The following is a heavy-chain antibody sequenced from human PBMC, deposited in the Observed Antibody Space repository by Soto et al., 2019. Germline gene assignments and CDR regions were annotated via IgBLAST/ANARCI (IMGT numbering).Heavy chain of an antibody. CDR2: IYYSGST. D-gene: IGHD2-15*01. Sequence: SETLSLTCTVSGGSISSSSYYWGWIRQPPGKGLEWIGSIYYSGSTYYNPSLKSRVTISVDTSKNQFSLKLSSVTAADTAVYYCARVVVVVAAGTKTFDYWGQGTLVTVSS. CDR1: GGSISSSSYY. CDR3: ARVVVVVAAGTKTFDY. V-gene: IGHV4-39*01. J-gene: IGHJ4*02.